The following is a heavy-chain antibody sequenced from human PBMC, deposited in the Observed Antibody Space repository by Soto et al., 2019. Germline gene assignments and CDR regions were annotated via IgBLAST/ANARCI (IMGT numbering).Heavy chain of an antibody. CDR2: ISSSSSYI. CDR3: ARDIDYYDSSGYYRDY. J-gene: IGHJ4*02. V-gene: IGHV3-21*01. D-gene: IGHD3-22*01. Sequence: EVQLVESGGGLVKPGGSLRLSCAASGFTFSSYSMNWVRQAPGKGLEWVSSISSSSSYIYYADSVKGRFTISRDNAKNSLYLQMNSLRAEETAVYYCARDIDYYDSSGYYRDYWGQGTLVTVSS. CDR1: GFTFSSYS.